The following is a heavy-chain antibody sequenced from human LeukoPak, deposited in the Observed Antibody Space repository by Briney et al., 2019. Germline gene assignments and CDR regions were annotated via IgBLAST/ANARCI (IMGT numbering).Heavy chain of an antibody. CDR2: INHSGST. CDR1: GGSFSGYY. J-gene: IGHJ5*02. D-gene: IGHD3-10*01. CDR3: ARDYGSGSHTRLAWFDP. V-gene: IGHV4-34*01. Sequence: SETLSLTCAVYGGSFSGYYWSWIRQPPGKVLEWIGEINHSGSTNYNPSLKSRVTISVDTSKNQFSLKLSSVTAADTAVYYCARDYGSGSHTRLAWFDPWGQGTLVTVSS.